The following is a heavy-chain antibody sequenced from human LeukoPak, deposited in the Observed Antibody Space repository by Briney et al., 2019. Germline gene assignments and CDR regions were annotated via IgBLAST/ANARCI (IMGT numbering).Heavy chain of an antibody. CDR2: IRSKAYGGTT. CDR1: GFTFGDYA. CDR3: TTTVVVPAAIRGVIDY. J-gene: IGHJ4*02. D-gene: IGHD2-2*02. V-gene: IGHV3-49*04. Sequence: PGGSLRLSCTASGFTFGDYAMSWVRQAPGKGLEWVGCIRSKAYGGTTEYAASVKGRFTISRDDSKSIAYLQMNSLKTEDTAVYYCTTTVVVPAAIRGVIDYWGQGTLVTVSS.